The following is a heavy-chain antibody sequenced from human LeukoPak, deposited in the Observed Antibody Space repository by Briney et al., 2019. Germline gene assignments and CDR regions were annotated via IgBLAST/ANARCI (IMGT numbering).Heavy chain of an antibody. V-gene: IGHV3-33*08. Sequence: PGGSLRLSCAASGFTFSSYEMNWVRQAPGKGLEWVAVIWYDGSNKYYADSVKGRFTISRDNSKNTLYLQMNSLRAEDTALYYCARGSQGARGYSGYAADYWGQGTLVTVSS. CDR1: GFTFSSYE. J-gene: IGHJ4*02. D-gene: IGHD5-12*01. CDR3: ARGSQGARGYSGYAADY. CDR2: IWYDGSNK.